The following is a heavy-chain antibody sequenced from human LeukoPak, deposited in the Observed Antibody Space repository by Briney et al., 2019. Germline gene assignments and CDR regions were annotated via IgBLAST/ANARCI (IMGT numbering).Heavy chain of an antibody. J-gene: IGHJ6*02. CDR2: INPSGGST. D-gene: IGHD6-13*01. Sequence: GASVKVSCKASGYTFTSYYMHWVRQAPGQGLEWMGIINPSGGSTSFAQKFQGRVTMTRDTSTSTVYMELSSLRSEDTAVYYCARDRRQQPCMDVWGQGTTVTVSS. CDR1: GYTFTSYY. V-gene: IGHV1-46*01. CDR3: ARDRRQQPCMDV.